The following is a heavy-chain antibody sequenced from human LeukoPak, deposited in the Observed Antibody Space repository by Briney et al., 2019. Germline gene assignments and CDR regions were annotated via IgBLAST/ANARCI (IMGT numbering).Heavy chain of an antibody. CDR2: ISNTGLST. J-gene: IGHJ4*02. V-gene: IGHV3-23*01. CDR3: AKAPRKTVAGLSGSDF. CDR1: GFTFSSYA. Sequence: GGSLRLSCAASGFTFSSYAMSWVRQAPGKGLEWFSAISNTGLSTYYADPVKGRFTISRDNSKNPIYVQMNSLRAEDTAVYFCAKAPRKTVAGLSGSDFWGQGTRVTVSS. D-gene: IGHD6-19*01.